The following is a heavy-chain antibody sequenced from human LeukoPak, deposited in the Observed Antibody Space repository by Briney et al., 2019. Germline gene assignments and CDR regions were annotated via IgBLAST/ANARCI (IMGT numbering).Heavy chain of an antibody. CDR2: INHSGST. CDR3: AREMAAVHIYGWFDP. CDR1: GGSFSGYY. Sequence: SETLSLTCAVYGGSFSGYYWSWIRQPPGKGLEWIGEINHSGSTNYNPSLKSRVTISVDTSKNQFSLKLSSVTAADTAVYYCAREMAAVHIYGWFDPWGQGTLVTVSS. D-gene: IGHD5-24*01. J-gene: IGHJ5*02. V-gene: IGHV4-34*01.